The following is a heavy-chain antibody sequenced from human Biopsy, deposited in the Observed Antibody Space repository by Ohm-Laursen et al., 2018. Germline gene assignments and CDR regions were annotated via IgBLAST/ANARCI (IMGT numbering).Heavy chain of an antibody. Sequence: SLRLSCAASGFNYNIYGMHWVRQAPGKGLEWVAVISYDGSNTYYEDSVKGRFIISRDNSKNTLYLQMNSLRAEDTAVYYCAKVYNIFGQPSPDAFDIWGQGTMVTVSS. J-gene: IGHJ3*02. V-gene: IGHV3-30*18. D-gene: IGHD3-10*02. CDR1: GFNYNIYG. CDR2: ISYDGSNT. CDR3: AKVYNIFGQPSPDAFDI.